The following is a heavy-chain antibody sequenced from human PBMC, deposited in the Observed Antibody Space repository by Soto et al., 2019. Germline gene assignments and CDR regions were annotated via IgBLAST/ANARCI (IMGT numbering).Heavy chain of an antibody. V-gene: IGHV4-30-2*01. CDR3: ARREIVVVPAATASWFDP. CDR2: IYHSGST. D-gene: IGHD2-2*01. J-gene: IGHJ5*02. CDR1: CGSISSGGYS. Sequence: PSETLSLTCAVSCGSISSGGYSWSWIRQPPGKGLEWIGYIYHSGSTYYNPSLKSRVTISVDRSKNQFSLKLSSVTAADTAVYYCARREIVVVPAATASWFDPWGQGTLVTVSS.